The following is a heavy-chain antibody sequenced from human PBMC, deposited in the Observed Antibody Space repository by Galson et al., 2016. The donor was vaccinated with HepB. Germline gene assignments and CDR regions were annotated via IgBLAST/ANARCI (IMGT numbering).Heavy chain of an antibody. Sequence: SLRLSCAASGFTFSSSVMHWVRQAPGKGLEWVAVISYDGSNEYYADSVKGRFTISRDNSKKTLYLQMNSLRAEDTAVYYCAKAEEIQLWFDYFDYWGQGTLFTVSS. CDR3: AKAEEIQLWFDYFDY. J-gene: IGHJ4*02. V-gene: IGHV3-30*18. D-gene: IGHD5-18*01. CDR1: GFTFSSSV. CDR2: ISYDGSNE.